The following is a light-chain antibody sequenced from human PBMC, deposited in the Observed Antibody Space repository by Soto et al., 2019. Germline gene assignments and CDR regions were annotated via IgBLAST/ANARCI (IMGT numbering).Light chain of an antibody. CDR2: YMS. CDR1: QYVGTR. V-gene: IGKV3-11*01. J-gene: IGKJ1*01. Sequence: EIVLTQSPATLSSSPGETATLSCRASQYVGTRLAWYQHKPGQAPRLLIYYMSKRATGIPARFSGSRSGTDFTRTFSSLAPEDFAIYYCHQRQCWPRTFGQGTKVEIK. CDR3: HQRQCWPRT.